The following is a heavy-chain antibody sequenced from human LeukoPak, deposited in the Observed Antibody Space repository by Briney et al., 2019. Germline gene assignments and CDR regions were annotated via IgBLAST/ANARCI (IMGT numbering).Heavy chain of an antibody. CDR3: ARDTAGAKSGAFDI. Sequence: SETLSLTCAVYGGSFSGYYWSWIRQPPGKGLEWIGEINHSGSTNYNPSLKSRVTISVDTSKNQFSLKLSSVTAADTAVYYCARDTAGAKSGAFDIWGQGTMVTVSS. CDR1: GGSFSGYY. J-gene: IGHJ3*02. V-gene: IGHV4-34*01. CDR2: INHSGST. D-gene: IGHD1-26*01.